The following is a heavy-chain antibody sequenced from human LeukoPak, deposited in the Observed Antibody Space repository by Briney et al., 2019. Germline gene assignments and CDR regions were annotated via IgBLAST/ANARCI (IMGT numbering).Heavy chain of an antibody. CDR3: GRDPKLGIRGYTYGYIDY. D-gene: IGHD5-18*01. V-gene: IGHV7-4-1*02. J-gene: IGHJ4*02. CDR2: INTNTGNP. Sequence: ASVKVSCKTSGYTFTSLSWVRQAPGQGLEWMGWINTNTGNPTYAQGFTGRYVFSLDTSVSTAYLQISGLKADDTAVYYCGRDPKLGIRGYTYGYIDYWGQGTLVTVSS. CDR1: GYTFTS.